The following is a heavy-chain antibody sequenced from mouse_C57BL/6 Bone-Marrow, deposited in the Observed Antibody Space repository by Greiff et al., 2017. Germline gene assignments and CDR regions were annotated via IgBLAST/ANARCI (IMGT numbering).Heavy chain of an antibody. Sequence: VQLQQSGPVLVKPGASVKMSCKASGYTFTDYYMNWVKQSHGKSLEWIGVINPYNGGTSYNQKFKGKATLTVDKSSSTAYMELNSLTSEDSAVYYCARADGNYFYYAMDYWGQGTSVTVSS. J-gene: IGHJ4*01. V-gene: IGHV1-19*01. CDR1: GYTFTDYY. CDR3: ARADGNYFYYAMDY. CDR2: INPYNGGT. D-gene: IGHD2-1*01.